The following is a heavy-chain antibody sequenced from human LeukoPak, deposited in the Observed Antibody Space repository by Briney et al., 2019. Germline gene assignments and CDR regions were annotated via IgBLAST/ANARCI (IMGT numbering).Heavy chain of an antibody. CDR1: GFTFSSSA. CDR3: AKDPYNTPTYYFDY. D-gene: IGHD1-1*01. J-gene: IGHJ4*02. Sequence: GGSLRLSCAASGFTFSSSAMSWVRQVPGKGLEWVSGISASGGSTYYADSVKGRFTISRDNSKNTLYLQMNSLRAEDTAVYYCAKDPYNTPTYYFDYWGQGTLVTVSS. CDR2: ISASGGST. V-gene: IGHV3-23*01.